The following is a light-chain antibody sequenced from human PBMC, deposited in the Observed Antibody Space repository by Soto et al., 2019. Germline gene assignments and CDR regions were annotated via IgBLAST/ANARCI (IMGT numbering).Light chain of an antibody. Sequence: QSVLAQPASVSGSPGQTITISCAGTTSGIGSYNFVSWYQQHPNTAPKLIVYEVTNRPLGISSRFSGSRSGNTASLTISGLRTEDEAHYYCSSYAGSSNVFGTGTKVTVL. CDR2: EVT. CDR3: SSYAGSSNV. V-gene: IGLV2-14*03. CDR1: TSGIGSYNF. J-gene: IGLJ1*01.